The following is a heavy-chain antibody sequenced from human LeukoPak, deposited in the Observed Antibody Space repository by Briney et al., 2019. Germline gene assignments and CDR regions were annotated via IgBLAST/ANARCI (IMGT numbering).Heavy chain of an antibody. Sequence: SETLSLTSTVSGGSISNYYWTWIRQPAGKGLEWIGRIYTGGSASYNPSLGSRVTMSVDTSKNQLSLKLTSVTAADTAVYYCAREPHPWGQGTLVTVSS. CDR2: IYTGGSA. CDR3: AREPHP. CDR1: GGSISNYY. V-gene: IGHV4-4*07. J-gene: IGHJ5*02.